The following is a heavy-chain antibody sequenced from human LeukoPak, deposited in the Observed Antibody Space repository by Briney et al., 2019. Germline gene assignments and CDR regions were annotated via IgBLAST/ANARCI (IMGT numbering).Heavy chain of an antibody. Sequence: ASVKVSCKASGYTFTSYYMHWVRQAPGQGLEWMGIINPSGGSTSYAQKFQGRVTMTRDTSTSTVYMELSSLRSEDTAVYYCARERPPFGISYYYDSSRYSPRDYWGQGTLVTVSS. CDR1: GYTFTSYY. CDR2: INPSGGST. J-gene: IGHJ4*02. CDR3: ARERPPFGISYYYDSSRYSPRDY. V-gene: IGHV1-46*01. D-gene: IGHD3-22*01.